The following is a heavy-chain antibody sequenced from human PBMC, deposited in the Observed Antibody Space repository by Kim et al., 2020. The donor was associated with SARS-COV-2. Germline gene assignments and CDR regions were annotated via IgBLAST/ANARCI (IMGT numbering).Heavy chain of an antibody. CDR2: TYYRSKWYN. CDR3: ARGSTYYYGSGTIAVGAFDI. CDR1: GDSVSSNSAA. J-gene: IGHJ3*02. V-gene: IGHV6-1*01. Sequence: SQTFSLTCAISGDSVSSNSAAWNWIRQSPSRGLEWLGRTYYRSKWYNDYAVSVKIRITINPDTSKNQFSLQLNSVTPEDTAVYYCARGSTYYYGSGTIAVGAFDIWGRGTMVTVSS. D-gene: IGHD3-10*01.